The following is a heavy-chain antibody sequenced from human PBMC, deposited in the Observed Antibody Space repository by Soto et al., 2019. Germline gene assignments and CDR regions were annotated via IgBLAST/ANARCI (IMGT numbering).Heavy chain of an antibody. CDR3: AKDIIFKQQLVRGGGYYYHGMEV. CDR2: ISYDGSNK. Sequence: PGGSLRLSCAASGFTFSSYGMHWVRQAPGKGLEWVAVISYDGSNKYYADSVKGRFTISRDNSKNTLYLQMNSLRAEDTAVYYCAKDIIFKQQLVRGGGYYYHGMEVWGQGTTVTVS. D-gene: IGHD6-13*01. CDR1: GFTFSSYG. J-gene: IGHJ6*02. V-gene: IGHV3-30*18.